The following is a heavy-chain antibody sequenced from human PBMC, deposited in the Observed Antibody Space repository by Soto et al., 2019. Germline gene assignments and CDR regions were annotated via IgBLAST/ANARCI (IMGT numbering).Heavy chain of an antibody. J-gene: IGHJ4*02. D-gene: IGHD2-21*02. CDR3: TTDHPAGLLWDRDY. Sequence: GGSLRLSCAASGFTFSNDWMSWVRQAPGKGLEWVGRIKSKTDGRTTDYAAPVKGRFTISRDDSKNTLYLQMNSLKTEDTAVYYCTTDHPAGLLWDRDYWGQGTLVTVSS. CDR1: GFTFSNDW. CDR2: IKSKTDGRTT. V-gene: IGHV3-15*01.